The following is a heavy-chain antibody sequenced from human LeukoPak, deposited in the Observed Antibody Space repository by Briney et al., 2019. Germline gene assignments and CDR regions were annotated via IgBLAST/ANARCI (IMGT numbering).Heavy chain of an antibody. CDR1: GGSISSYY. V-gene: IGHV4-59*10. J-gene: IGHJ6*04. D-gene: IGHD1-26*01. CDR3: ARVGPSGSYAMDV. Sequence: SESLSLTCTIYGGSISSYYCSSIRQSAGRGLEWLRRIHTSGTTNSNPSLKSRVTISVDRSKTEISPKLSSVTAADTAVYYCARVGPSGSYAMDVWGKGTTVTVSS. CDR2: IHTSGTT.